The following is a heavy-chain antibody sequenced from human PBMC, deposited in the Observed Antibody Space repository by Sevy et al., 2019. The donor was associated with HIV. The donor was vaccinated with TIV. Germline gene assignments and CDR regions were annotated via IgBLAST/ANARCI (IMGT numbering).Heavy chain of an antibody. V-gene: IGHV3-7*01. CDR3: ARWDV. CDR1: GFTFSSYW. CDR2: IKEDGSDK. Sequence: GGSLRLSCAASGFTFSSYWTNWVRQAPGKGVEWVANIKEDGSDKYYVDSVKGRFTISRDNAQNSLYLEMNSLRAEDTAVYYCARWDVWGKGTTVTVSS. J-gene: IGHJ6*04.